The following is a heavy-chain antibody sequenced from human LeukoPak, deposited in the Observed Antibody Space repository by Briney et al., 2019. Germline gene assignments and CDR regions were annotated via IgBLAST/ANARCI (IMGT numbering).Heavy chain of an antibody. CDR1: GFTFSSYV. D-gene: IGHD1-26*01. V-gene: IGHV3-30-3*01. J-gene: IGHJ3*02. CDR3: AREQLLTSAFDI. Sequence: HPGRSLRLSCAASGFTFSSYVMHWVRQAPGKGLEWVAVISYDGSNKYYADSVKGRFTISRDNSKNTLYLQMNSLRAEDTAVYYCAREQLLTSAFDIWGQGTMVTVSS. CDR2: ISYDGSNK.